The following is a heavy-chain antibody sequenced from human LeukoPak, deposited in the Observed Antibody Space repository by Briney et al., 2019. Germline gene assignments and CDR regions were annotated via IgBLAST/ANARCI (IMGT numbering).Heavy chain of an antibody. D-gene: IGHD6-13*01. Sequence: PGGSLRLSCAASGFTFSSYAMSWVRQAPGKGLEWVSAISGSGGSTYYADSVKGRFTISRDNAKNTLYLQMNSLRAEDTAVYYCASRIAAAGIGYWGQGTLVTVSS. J-gene: IGHJ4*02. V-gene: IGHV3-23*01. CDR2: ISGSGGST. CDR3: ASRIAAAGIGY. CDR1: GFTFSSYA.